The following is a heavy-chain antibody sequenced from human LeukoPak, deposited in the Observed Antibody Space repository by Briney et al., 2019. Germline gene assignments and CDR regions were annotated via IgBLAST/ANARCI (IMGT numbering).Heavy chain of an antibody. J-gene: IGHJ3*02. Sequence: SVKVSCKASGGTFSSYTISWVRQAPGQGLEWMGRIIPILGIANYAQKFQGRVTITADKSTSTAYMELSSLRSEDTAVYYCARDKGLAPHHDAFYIWGQGTMVTVSS. D-gene: IGHD6-6*01. CDR2: IIPILGIA. CDR3: ARDKGLAPHHDAFYI. V-gene: IGHV1-69*04. CDR1: GGTFSSYT.